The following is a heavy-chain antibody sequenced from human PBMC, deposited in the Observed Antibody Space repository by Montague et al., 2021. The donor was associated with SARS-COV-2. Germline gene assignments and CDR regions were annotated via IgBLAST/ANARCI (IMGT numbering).Heavy chain of an antibody. Sequence: SETLSLTCTVSGGSISSSNYYWAWIRQPPGKGLEWIGNIFYSGNSYYNPSLKSRVTMSIDTSKNQFSLSLSSVTAADSAVYYCARLRRGTYYVSFDPWGQGALVSVSS. CDR1: GGSISSSNYY. CDR3: ARLRRGTYYVSFDP. V-gene: IGHV4-39*07. J-gene: IGHJ5*02. CDR2: IFYSGNS. D-gene: IGHD1-26*01.